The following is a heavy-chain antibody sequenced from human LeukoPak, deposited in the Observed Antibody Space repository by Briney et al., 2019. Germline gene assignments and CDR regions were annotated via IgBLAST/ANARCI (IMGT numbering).Heavy chain of an antibody. V-gene: IGHV1-69*04. CDR3: ARNEVNSSGYYYNAFDI. J-gene: IGHJ3*02. CDR1: GGTFSSYA. D-gene: IGHD3-22*01. Sequence: VASVKVSCKASGGTFSSYAISWVRQAPGQGLEWMGRIIPILGIANYAQKFQGRVTTTADKSTSTAYMELSSLRSEDTAVYYCARNEVNSSGYYYNAFDIWGQGTMVTVSS. CDR2: IIPILGIA.